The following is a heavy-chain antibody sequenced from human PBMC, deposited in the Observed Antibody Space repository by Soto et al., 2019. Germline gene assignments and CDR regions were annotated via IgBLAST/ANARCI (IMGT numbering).Heavy chain of an antibody. CDR2: IHHSGST. Sequence: QVQLQQWGAGLLQPSETLSLTCAVYDGSFSGYYWSWIRQPPGKGLEWIGEIHHSGSTNYNPSLKSRITISVDTSKNQFSLKLSSVTAADMAVYNCARGGRIGCYGGNSFDPWGQGTLVTVSS. CDR3: ARGGRIGCYGGNSFDP. CDR1: DGSFSGYY. D-gene: IGHD6-19*01. V-gene: IGHV4-34*01. J-gene: IGHJ5*02.